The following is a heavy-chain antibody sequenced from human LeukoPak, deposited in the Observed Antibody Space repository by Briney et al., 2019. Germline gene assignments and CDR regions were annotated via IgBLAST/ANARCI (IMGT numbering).Heavy chain of an antibody. D-gene: IGHD3-10*01. Sequence: TGGSLRLSCAASGFTFNAYAMHWVRQAPGKGLEWETIISYDGSNKYYSDSVKGRFTISRDNSNNTLYLQMNSLRTEDTAVYYCARAGNYYKEIDCWGQGTLVTVSS. CDR1: GFTFNAYA. CDR2: ISYDGSNK. V-gene: IGHV3-30*04. J-gene: IGHJ4*02. CDR3: ARAGNYYKEIDC.